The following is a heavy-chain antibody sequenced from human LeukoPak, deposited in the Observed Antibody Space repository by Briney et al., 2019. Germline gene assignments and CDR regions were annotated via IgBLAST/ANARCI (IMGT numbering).Heavy chain of an antibody. J-gene: IGHJ4*02. CDR1: GFAFSSYT. V-gene: IGHV3-48*02. CDR2: IDSSSSTI. Sequence: GGSLRLSCAASGFAFSSYTMNWVRQAPGKGLEWVSYIDSSSSTIYYADSVKGRFTISRDNAKNSLYLQMNSLRDGDTAVYYCARETYYYGSSGYYPFDYWGQGTLVTVSS. CDR3: ARETYYYGSSGYYPFDY. D-gene: IGHD3-22*01.